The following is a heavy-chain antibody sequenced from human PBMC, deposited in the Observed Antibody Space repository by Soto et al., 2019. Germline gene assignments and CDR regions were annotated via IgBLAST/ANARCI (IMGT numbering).Heavy chain of an antibody. CDR2: ISSSSSTI. V-gene: IGHV3-48*01. J-gene: IGHJ5*02. CDR1: GFTFSSYS. Sequence: GGSLRLSCAASGFTFSSYSMNWVRQAPGKGLEWVSYISSSSSTIYYADSVKGRFTISRDNAKNSLYLQMNSLRAEDTAVYYCARDLDTAMVSAWFDPWGQGTLVTVSS. D-gene: IGHD5-18*01. CDR3: ARDLDTAMVSAWFDP.